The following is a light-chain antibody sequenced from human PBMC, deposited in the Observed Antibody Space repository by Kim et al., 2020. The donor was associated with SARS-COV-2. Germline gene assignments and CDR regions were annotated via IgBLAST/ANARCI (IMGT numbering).Light chain of an antibody. CDR2: GAS. CDR3: QQYNNWPTGT. Sequence: SPGERVTLSGRASQNIGNTLAWYQQKPGQAPRLLIYGASTRATGIPARFSGSGSGTEFTLTISSLQSEDFAVYYCQQYNNWPTGTFGQGTKVDIK. J-gene: IGKJ1*01. V-gene: IGKV3-15*01. CDR1: QNIGNT.